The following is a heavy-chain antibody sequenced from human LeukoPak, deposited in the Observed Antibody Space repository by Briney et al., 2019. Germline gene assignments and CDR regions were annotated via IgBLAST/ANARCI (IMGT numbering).Heavy chain of an antibody. J-gene: IGHJ3*02. D-gene: IGHD2-21*01. V-gene: IGHV1-69*13. Sequence: ASVKVSCKASGGTFSSYAISWVRQAPGQGLEWMGGIIPIFGTANYAQKFQGRVTITADESTSTADMELSSLRSEDTAVYYCARAGCEAAYCGGDSEGIDAFDIWGQGTMVTVSS. CDR2: IIPIFGTA. CDR3: ARAGCEAAYCGGDSEGIDAFDI. CDR1: GGTFSSYA.